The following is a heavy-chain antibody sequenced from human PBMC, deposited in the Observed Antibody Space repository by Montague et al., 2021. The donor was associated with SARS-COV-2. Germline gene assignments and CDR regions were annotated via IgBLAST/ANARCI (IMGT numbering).Heavy chain of an antibody. CDR3: ARHRNYGDHSLDNWFHP. CDR2: IYNSGTT. Sequence: SETQSLTCTVSGDSTSCPNCYWGWIRQAPGKGLDWIGTIYNSGTTYYNPSLKSRLTISIDTSENQFSLKLTSVTAADTAVYYCARHRNYGDHSLDNWFHPWGQGTLVTVSS. J-gene: IGHJ5*02. V-gene: IGHV4-39*01. D-gene: IGHD4-17*01. CDR1: GDSTSCPNCY.